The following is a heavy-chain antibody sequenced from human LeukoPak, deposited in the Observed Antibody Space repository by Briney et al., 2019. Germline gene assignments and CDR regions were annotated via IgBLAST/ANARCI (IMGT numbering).Heavy chain of an antibody. CDR3: VNTGNSRGAY. CDR1: GLTFSSYA. D-gene: IGHD2/OR15-2a*01. Sequence: GGSLRLSCAASGLTFSSYAMSWVRQAPGKGLEWVSGINSGGSTNYADSVKGRFTISRDNSKNTLYLQMNSLRAEDTAVYYCVNTGNSRGAYWGQGTLVTVSS. J-gene: IGHJ4*02. V-gene: IGHV3-23*01. CDR2: INSGGST.